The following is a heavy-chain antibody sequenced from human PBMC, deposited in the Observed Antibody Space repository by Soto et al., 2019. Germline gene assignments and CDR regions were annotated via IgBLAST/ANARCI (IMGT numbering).Heavy chain of an antibody. CDR3: ASRDPGTSVDY. CDR2: TYQSGSA. V-gene: IGHV4-30-2*06. D-gene: IGHD1-7*01. J-gene: IGHJ4*02. CDR1: GGSISSGGYS. Sequence: SETLSLTCTVSGGSISSGGYSWTWIRQSPGKGLEWIGYTYQSGSAYYNPSLKSRVTISVDRSKNQFSLNLTSVTAADTAVYYCASRDPGTSVDYWGQGTLVTVSS.